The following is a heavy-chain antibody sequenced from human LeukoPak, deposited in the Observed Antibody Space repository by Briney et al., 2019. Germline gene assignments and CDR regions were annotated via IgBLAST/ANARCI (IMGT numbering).Heavy chain of an antibody. CDR2: IRYDGSNK. Sequence: GGSLRLSCAASGFTFSSYEMNWVRQAPGKGLEWVAFIRYDGSNKYYADSVKGRFTISRDNSKNTLNLQMNSLRAEDTAVYYCAELGITMIGGVWGKGTTVTISS. CDR3: AELGITMIGGV. CDR1: GFTFSSYE. J-gene: IGHJ6*04. V-gene: IGHV3-30*02. D-gene: IGHD3-10*02.